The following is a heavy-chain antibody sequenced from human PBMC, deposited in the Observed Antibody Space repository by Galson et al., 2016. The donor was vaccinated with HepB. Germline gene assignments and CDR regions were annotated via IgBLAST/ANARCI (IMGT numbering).Heavy chain of an antibody. CDR2: IQYRGDI. CDR3: ARGDAYYYGPSRGTHFDT. V-gene: IGHV4-31*03. J-gene: IGHJ4*02. D-gene: IGHD3-10*01. CDR1: GASITSGTYY. Sequence: TLSLTCSVSGASITSGTYYWTWIRLHPGRGLEWIGYIQYRGDIHYNPSLESRVFMSIDMSKDRVSLRLGSVTAADTAVYYCARGDAYYYGPSRGTHFDTWGRGTLVTVSS.